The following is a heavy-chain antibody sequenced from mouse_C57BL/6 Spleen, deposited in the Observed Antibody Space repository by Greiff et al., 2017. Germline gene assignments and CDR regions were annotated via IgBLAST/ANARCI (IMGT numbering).Heavy chain of an antibody. J-gene: IGHJ4*01. CDR3: ARDRRVVGNYAMDY. CDR2: ISYSGST. V-gene: IGHV3-1*01. D-gene: IGHD1-1*01. Sequence: VQLKESGPGMVKPSQSLSLTCTVTGYSITSGYDWHWIRHFPGNKLEWMGYISYSGSTNYNPSLKSRISITHDTSKNHFFVKLNSVTTEDTATYYCARDRRVVGNYAMDYWGQGTSVTVSS. CDR1: GYSITSGYD.